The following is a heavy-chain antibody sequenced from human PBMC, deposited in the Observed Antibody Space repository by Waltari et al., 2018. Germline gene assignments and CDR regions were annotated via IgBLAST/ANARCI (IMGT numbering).Heavy chain of an antibody. D-gene: IGHD1-1*01. J-gene: IGHJ4*02. CDR1: GASMSPSDY. CDR2: VRGDGKT. Sequence: QLQLQESGPGLAKPSGTPSLICAVSGASMSPSDYWSWARQPPGKGLAWIGQVRGDGKTNYNPSFASRVTMSLDTSTYHFALKLTSATAADTALYYCARDRGRGLYLDTWGQGTLVTVSP. CDR3: ARDRGRGLYLDT. V-gene: IGHV4-4*02.